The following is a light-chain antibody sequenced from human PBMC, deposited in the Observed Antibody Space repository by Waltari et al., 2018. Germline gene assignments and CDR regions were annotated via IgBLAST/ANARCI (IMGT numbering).Light chain of an antibody. Sequence: QSALTQPASVSGSPGQSITISCTGTSSDVGSYNLVSWYQQLPGKAPKLIIYENRKRPSGVSTHFAGSKSGNTASLTISGLQAEDEADYYCCSYAGENTYVFGTGTKVTVL. CDR2: ENR. CDR3: CSYAGENTYV. J-gene: IGLJ1*01. V-gene: IGLV2-23*01. CDR1: SSDVGSYNL.